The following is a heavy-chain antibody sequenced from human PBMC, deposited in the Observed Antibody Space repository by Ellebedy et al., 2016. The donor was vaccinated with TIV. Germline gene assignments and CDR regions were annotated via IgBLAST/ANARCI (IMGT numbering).Heavy chain of an antibody. CDR2: ISGSGGST. CDR1: GFTFSSYA. D-gene: IGHD2-15*01. CDR3: AKAQSGYCSGGSCYSGFDY. V-gene: IGHV3-23*01. J-gene: IGHJ4*02. Sequence: GESLKISCAASGFTFSSYAMSWVRQAPGKGLEWVSAISGSGGSTYYADSVKGRFTISRDNSKNTLYLQMNSLRAEDTAVYYCAKAQSGYCSGGSCYSGFDYWGQGTLVTVSS.